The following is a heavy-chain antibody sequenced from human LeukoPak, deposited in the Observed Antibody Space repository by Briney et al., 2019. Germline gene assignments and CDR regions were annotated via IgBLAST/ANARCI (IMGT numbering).Heavy chain of an antibody. V-gene: IGHV4-30-2*03. CDR2: IYYTGST. CDR1: GGSISSGDYY. J-gene: IGHJ4*02. Sequence: SQTLSLTCTVSGGSISSGDYYWSWIRQPPGKGLEWIGSIYYTGSTYYNPSLKSRVTISVDTSKNQFSLKVNSVTAADTAVYYCARPTNYGSYHYWGQGTLVTVSS. CDR3: ARPTNYGSYHY. D-gene: IGHD1-26*01.